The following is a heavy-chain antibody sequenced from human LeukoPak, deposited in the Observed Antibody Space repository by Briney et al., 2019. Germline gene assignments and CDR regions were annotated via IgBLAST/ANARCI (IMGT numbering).Heavy chain of an antibody. CDR2: IKQDGSEK. CDR1: GFIFSNYA. Sequence: GGSLRLSCAASGFIFSNYAMGWVRLAPGKGLEWVANIKQDGSEKYYVDSVKGRFTISRDNAKNSLYLQMNSLRAEGTAVYYCARDADSSWYLHHDYWGQGTLVTVSS. J-gene: IGHJ4*02. CDR3: ARDADSSWYLHHDY. V-gene: IGHV3-7*01. D-gene: IGHD6-13*01.